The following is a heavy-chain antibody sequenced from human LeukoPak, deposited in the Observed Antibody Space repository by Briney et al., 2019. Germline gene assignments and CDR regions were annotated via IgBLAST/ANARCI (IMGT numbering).Heavy chain of an antibody. V-gene: IGHV1-2*02. CDR1: GYTFTGYY. CDR2: INPNSGGT. J-gene: IGHJ3*02. Sequence: ASVKVSCKASGYTFTGYYMHWVRQAPGQGLEWMGWINPNSGGTNYAQKFQGRVTMTRDTSISTAYMELSRLRSDDTAVYYCARASYYYDSSDGAFDIWGQGTMVTVSS. CDR3: ARASYYYDSSDGAFDI. D-gene: IGHD3-22*01.